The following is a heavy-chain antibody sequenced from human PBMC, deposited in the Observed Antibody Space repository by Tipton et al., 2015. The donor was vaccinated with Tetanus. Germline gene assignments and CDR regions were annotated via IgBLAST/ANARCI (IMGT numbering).Heavy chain of an antibody. J-gene: IGHJ1*01. CDR3: ARGSSVWSWYMQH. CDR2: FSYSGSS. D-gene: IGHD2-2*01. CDR1: GDSISSHY. V-gene: IGHV4-59*11. Sequence: TLSLTCTVSGDSISSHYWNWIRQPPGKGLEWIGYFSYSGSSNYNPSLKSRVTISGDTSKNQFSLKLSSVTPADTAVYYCARGSSVWSWYMQHWGQGTRVTVSS.